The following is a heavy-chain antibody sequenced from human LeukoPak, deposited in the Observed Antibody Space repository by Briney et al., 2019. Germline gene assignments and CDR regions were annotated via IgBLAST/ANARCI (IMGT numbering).Heavy chain of an antibody. CDR2: IFFDGSNE. J-gene: IGHJ4*02. CDR3: AKDAQEYGDYLDY. CDR1: GFTFSDYA. Sequence: GGSLRLSCAASGFTFSDYAMHWVRQAPGKGLEWVAVIFFDGSNEYYADSVKGRFTISRDNSKNTVNLQMDSLRGEDTAVYYCAKDAQEYGDYLDYWGQGTLLTVSS. D-gene: IGHD4-17*01. V-gene: IGHV3-30*04.